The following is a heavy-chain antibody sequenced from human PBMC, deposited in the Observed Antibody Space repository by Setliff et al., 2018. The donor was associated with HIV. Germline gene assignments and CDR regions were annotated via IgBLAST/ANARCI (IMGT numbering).Heavy chain of an antibody. CDR1: GYTFTSYY. CDR3: ARDPAPSSSASYFQH. CDR2: INPGSGST. V-gene: IGHV1-46*01. J-gene: IGHJ1*01. D-gene: IGHD6-6*01. Sequence: GASVKVSCKASGYTFTSYYMHWVRQAPGQGLGWMGIINPGSGSTTYAQKFQGRVTMTRDTSTSTVYMELSSLRSEDTAVYYCARDPAPSSSASYFQHWGQGTPVTVSS.